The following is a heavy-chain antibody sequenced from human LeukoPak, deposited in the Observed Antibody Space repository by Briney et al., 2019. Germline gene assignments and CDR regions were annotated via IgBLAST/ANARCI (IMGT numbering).Heavy chain of an antibody. CDR1: GYTLTELS. CDR3: ATDSGSSFALDY. Sequence: ASVKVSCKVSGYTLTELSMHWVRQAPGKGLEWMGGFDPEDGETIYAQKFQGRVTMTEDTSTDTAYMELSSLRSEDTAVYYSATDSGSSFALDYWGQGTLVTVSS. V-gene: IGHV1-24*01. D-gene: IGHD1-26*01. J-gene: IGHJ4*02. CDR2: FDPEDGET.